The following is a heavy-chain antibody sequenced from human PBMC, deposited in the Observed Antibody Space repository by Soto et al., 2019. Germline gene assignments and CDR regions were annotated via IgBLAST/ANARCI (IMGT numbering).Heavy chain of an antibody. V-gene: IGHV3-66*01. D-gene: IGHD4-17*01. CDR3: ARDLDSGALVDAFDM. CDR1: GFTVRSND. CDR2: LYSGGVT. Sequence: EGQLVESGGGLVQPGGSLRLSCAASGFTVRSNDMSWVRQAPGKGLEWVSLLYSGGVTFYADSVKGSFTISRDSSINTLYLQMNSLRAEDTAVYYCARDLDSGALVDAFDMWGQGTMVTVSS. J-gene: IGHJ3*02.